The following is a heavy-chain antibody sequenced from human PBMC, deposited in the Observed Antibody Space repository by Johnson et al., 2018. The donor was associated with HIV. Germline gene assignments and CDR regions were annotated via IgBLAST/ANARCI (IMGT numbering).Heavy chain of an antibody. CDR3: ARRDDIRNGAFDI. CDR2: IYSGGST. V-gene: IGHV3-66*04. Sequence: VQLVESGGGLVQPGRSLRLSCAASGFTFDDYAMHWVRQAPGKGLEWVSVIYSGGSTYYADSVKGRFTISRDNSKNTLYLQMNSLRAEDTAVYYCARRDDIRNGAFDIWGQGTMVTVSS. CDR1: GFTFDDYA. J-gene: IGHJ3*02. D-gene: IGHD3-22*01.